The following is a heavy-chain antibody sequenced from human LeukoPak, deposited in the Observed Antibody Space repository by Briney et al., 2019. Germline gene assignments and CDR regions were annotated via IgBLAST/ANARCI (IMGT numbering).Heavy chain of an antibody. CDR2: IYPGDSDT. D-gene: IGHD1-26*01. Sequence: HGESLKISCKGSGYSFTSYWIGWVPQMPGKGLEWMGIIYPGDSDTRYSPSFQGQVTISADKSISTAYLQWSSLKASDTAMYYCARAPMDSEYYFDYWGQGTLVTVSS. CDR3: ARAPMDSEYYFDY. J-gene: IGHJ4*02. V-gene: IGHV5-51*01. CDR1: GYSFTSYW.